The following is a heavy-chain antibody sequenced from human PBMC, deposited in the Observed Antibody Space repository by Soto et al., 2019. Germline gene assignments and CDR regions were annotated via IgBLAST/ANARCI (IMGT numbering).Heavy chain of an antibody. J-gene: IGHJ3*02. D-gene: IGHD3-3*02. CDR2: IVSDGSAI. V-gene: IGHV3-33*01. Sequence: PGGSLRLSCAVSGFPFSFYGFHWVRQSPGKGLEWLGVIVSDGSAIYHADSLEGRFFISRDNSKDILYLQMNSPRVEDTAVYYCARDDAFDNENGFDMWGQGTMVTVSS. CDR1: GFPFSFYG. CDR3: ARDDAFDNENGFDM.